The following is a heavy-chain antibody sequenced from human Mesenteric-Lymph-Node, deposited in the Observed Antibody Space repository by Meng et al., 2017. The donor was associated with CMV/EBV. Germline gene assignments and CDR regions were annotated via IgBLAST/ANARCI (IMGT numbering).Heavy chain of an antibody. CDR1: GFTFSDCN. CDR2: IGSRDRTI. V-gene: IGHV3-11*04. CDR3: ATGRQLARGYFDS. D-gene: IGHD6-13*01. Sequence: GESLKISCAASGFTFSDCNISWIRQTPGKGLGWVSYIGSRDRTISYADSVKGRFTISRDNAKNSLYLQMNSLRPEDTAVYYCATGRQLARGYFDSWGQGTLVTVSS. J-gene: IGHJ4*02.